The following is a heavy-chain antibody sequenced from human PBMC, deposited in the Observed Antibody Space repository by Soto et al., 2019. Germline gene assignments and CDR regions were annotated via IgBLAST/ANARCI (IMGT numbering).Heavy chain of an antibody. CDR1: GFTFSSYA. V-gene: IGHV3-30-3*01. CDR2: ISYDGSNK. D-gene: IGHD2-8*01. J-gene: IGHJ3*02. CDR3: ARSSYPMGAFDI. Sequence: GGSLRLSCAASGFTFSSYAMHWVRQAPGKGLEWLAVISYDGSNKYYAASGKGRFTISRDNSKNTLYLQMNSLRAEDTAVYDCARSSYPMGAFDIWGQGTMVTVS.